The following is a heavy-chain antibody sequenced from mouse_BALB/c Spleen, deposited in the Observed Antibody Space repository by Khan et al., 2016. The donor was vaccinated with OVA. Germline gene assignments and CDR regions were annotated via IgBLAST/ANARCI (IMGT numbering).Heavy chain of an antibody. V-gene: IGHV3-2*02. Sequence: EVKLEVSGPGLVKPSQSLSLTCTVTGYSITSDYAWNWIRQFPGNKLEWMGFISYSGNTKYNPSLKSRISITRDTSENQFFLQLNSVTTEDTATYYCARVYGGDFDYWGQGTTLTVSS. J-gene: IGHJ2*01. CDR3: ARVYGGDFDY. CDR1: GYSITSDYA. D-gene: IGHD1-1*01. CDR2: ISYSGNT.